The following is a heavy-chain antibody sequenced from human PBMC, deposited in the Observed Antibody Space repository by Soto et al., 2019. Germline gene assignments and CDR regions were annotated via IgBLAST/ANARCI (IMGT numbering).Heavy chain of an antibody. Sequence: GGSLRLSCASSVFTFGDYWMHWVRQPPGKGPEWVSRMTGDGRTTQYADSVKGRFTASRDNAKSTLYLQMNSLRAEDTAVYYCATAEVDYWGPGTLVNVS. V-gene: IGHV3-74*03. CDR3: ATAEVDY. CDR2: MTGDGRTT. CDR1: VFTFGDYW. J-gene: IGHJ4*02.